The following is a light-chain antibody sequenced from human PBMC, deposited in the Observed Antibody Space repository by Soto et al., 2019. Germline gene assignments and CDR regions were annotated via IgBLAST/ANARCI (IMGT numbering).Light chain of an antibody. CDR2: GAS. J-gene: IGKJ1*01. V-gene: IGKV3-15*01. CDR3: QEDNSSPPGT. Sequence: DTLSVWAGARPSLCCTASQSVSSNLACYQQKPGQAPRLLIYGASTRATGIPARFSCCWYGTEFTLTVSSSQPDDFAVHFCQEDNSSPPGTLDQGSKADIK. CDR1: QSVSSN.